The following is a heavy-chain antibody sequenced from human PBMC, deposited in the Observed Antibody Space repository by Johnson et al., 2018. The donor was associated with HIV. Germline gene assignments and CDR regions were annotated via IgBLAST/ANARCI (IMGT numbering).Heavy chain of an antibody. D-gene: IGHD6-19*01. V-gene: IGHV3-30-3*01. J-gene: IGHJ3*02. CDR1: GFTFRSYA. CDR2: ISYDGNIK. Sequence: QVQLVESGGGVVQPGRSLRLSCAASGFTFRSYAMHWVRQAPGKGLEWVAVISYDGNIKFYADYVKGRFSISRDNSKNTLFLDMNSLRAEDTAVYYCASRSEQWLGAFDIWGQGTMVTVSS. CDR3: ASRSEQWLGAFDI.